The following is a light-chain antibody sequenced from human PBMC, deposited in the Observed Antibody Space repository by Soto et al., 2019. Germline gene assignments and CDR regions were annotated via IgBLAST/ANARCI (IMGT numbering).Light chain of an antibody. Sequence: AIRMTQSPSSFSASTGDRVTITCRASQCISSDLAWYQQKPGKAPKLPIYAASTLQSGVPSRFSGSGSGTDFTLTISCLQAEDFATYYGKQYYSYPRTFGQGTKVEIK. J-gene: IGKJ1*01. CDR1: QCISSD. CDR2: AAS. V-gene: IGKV1-8*01. CDR3: KQYYSYPRT.